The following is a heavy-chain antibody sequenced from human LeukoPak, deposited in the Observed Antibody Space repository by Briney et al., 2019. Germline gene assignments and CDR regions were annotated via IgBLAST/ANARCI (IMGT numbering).Heavy chain of an antibody. CDR2: ISAYNGNT. CDR1: GYTFTRYY. J-gene: IGHJ3*02. V-gene: IGHV1-18*04. CDR3: TRVITMIIQGAFDI. Sequence: ASVKVSCKASGYTFTRYYMHWVRQAPGQGLEWMGWISAYNGNTNYAQRLQGRVTMTTDTSTSTAYMELRSLRSDDTAVYYCTRVITMIIQGAFDIWGQGTMVTVSS. D-gene: IGHD3-22*01.